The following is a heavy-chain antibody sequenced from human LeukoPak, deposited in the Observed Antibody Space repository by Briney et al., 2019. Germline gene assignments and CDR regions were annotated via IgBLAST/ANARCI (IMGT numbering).Heavy chain of an antibody. J-gene: IGHJ5*02. V-gene: IGHV3-23*01. CDR1: GFTLSSYA. D-gene: IGHD6-19*01. Sequence: GGSLRLSCAASGFTLSSYAMSWVRQAPGKGLEWVSAISGSGGSTYYADSVKGRFTISRDNSKNTLYLQMNSLRAEDTAVYYCAKDRVYSSGWADHWGQGTLVTVSS. CDR3: AKDRVYSSGWADH. CDR2: ISGSGGST.